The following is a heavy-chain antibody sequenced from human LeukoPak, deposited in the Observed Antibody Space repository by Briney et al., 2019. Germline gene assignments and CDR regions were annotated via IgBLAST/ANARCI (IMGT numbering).Heavy chain of an antibody. CDR2: IKQDGSEI. CDR3: VRGNPFGGY. CDR1: GFTLSSYW. V-gene: IGHV3-7*03. Sequence: GGSLRLSCAASGFTLSSYWMIWVRQAPGKGLEWVANIKQDGSEISHVDSVKGRFTISRDNAKNSLYLQMNSLRAEDTAVYYCVRGNPFGGYWGQGTLVTVSS. J-gene: IGHJ4*02. D-gene: IGHD2-15*01.